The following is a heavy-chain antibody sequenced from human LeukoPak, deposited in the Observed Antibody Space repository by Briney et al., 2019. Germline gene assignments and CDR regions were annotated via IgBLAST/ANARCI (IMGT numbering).Heavy chain of an antibody. D-gene: IGHD5-12*01. J-gene: IGHJ4*02. CDR2: IKQDGSEK. CDR3: ARDRGYSGYAHGY. Sequence: GGSLRLSCAASGFTFSRHWMSWVRQAPGKGLEWVANIKQDGSEKFYVDSVKGRFTISRDNTKNSLYLQMDRLSAEDTAIYYCARDRGYSGYAHGYWGQGTLVTVSS. V-gene: IGHV3-7*01. CDR1: GFTFSRHW.